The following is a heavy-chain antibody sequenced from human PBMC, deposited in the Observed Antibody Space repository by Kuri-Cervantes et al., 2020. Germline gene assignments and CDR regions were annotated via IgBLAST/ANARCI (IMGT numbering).Heavy chain of an antibody. V-gene: IGHV3-74*01. CDR1: GFTVSSNY. Sequence: GGSLRLSCAASGFTVSSNYMSWVRQAPGKGLVWVSRINSDGSSTTYADSVRGRFTISRDNAKNTLYLQMNSLRADDTAVYYCAREQVAGNRNDAFDIWGQGTMVTVSS. D-gene: IGHD6-19*01. J-gene: IGHJ3*02. CDR2: INSDGSST. CDR3: AREQVAGNRNDAFDI.